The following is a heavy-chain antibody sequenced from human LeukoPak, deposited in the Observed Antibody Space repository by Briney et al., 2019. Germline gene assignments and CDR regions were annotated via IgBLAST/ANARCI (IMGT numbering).Heavy chain of an antibody. Sequence: GGSLRLSCAASGFTFSSYAISWVRQAPGKGLEWVSAISGSGGSTYYADSVKGRFTISRDNSKNTLYLHMNSLRAEDTAVYYCAKHIVVPAAMDWGQGTLVTVSS. CDR2: ISGSGGST. CDR3: AKHIVVPAAMD. J-gene: IGHJ4*02. D-gene: IGHD2-2*01. V-gene: IGHV3-23*01. CDR1: GFTFSSYA.